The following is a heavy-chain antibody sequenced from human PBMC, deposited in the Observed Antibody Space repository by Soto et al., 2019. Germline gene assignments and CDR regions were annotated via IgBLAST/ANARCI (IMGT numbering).Heavy chain of an antibody. CDR2: IKQDGSEK. CDR3: ARVPSTRDIWSYGVGGKYYYYYMDV. Sequence: EVQLVESGGGLVQPGGSLRLSCAASGFSFSHYCMSWVRQAPGKGLEWVANIKQDGSEKYDVDSVKGRFTISRDNAKTSMFLQMDSLRDEDTAVYYCARVPSTRDIWSYGVGGKYYYYYMDVWGKGTTVTVSS. J-gene: IGHJ6*03. D-gene: IGHD1-7*01. V-gene: IGHV3-7*04. CDR1: GFSFSHYC.